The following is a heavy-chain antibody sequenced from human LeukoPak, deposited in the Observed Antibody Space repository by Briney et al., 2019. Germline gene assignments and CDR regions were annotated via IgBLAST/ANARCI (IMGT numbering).Heavy chain of an antibody. D-gene: IGHD3-16*02. CDR3: AKDHYDYVWGSYRYTANFDY. V-gene: IGHV3-23*01. CDR2: ISGSGGST. J-gene: IGHJ4*02. CDR1: GFTFSSYA. Sequence: GSLRLSCAASGFTFSSYAMSWVRQAPGKGLEWVSAISGSGGSTYYADSVKGRFTISRDNSKNTLYLQMNSLRAEDTAVYYCAKDHYDYVWGSYRYTANFDYWGQGTLVTVSS.